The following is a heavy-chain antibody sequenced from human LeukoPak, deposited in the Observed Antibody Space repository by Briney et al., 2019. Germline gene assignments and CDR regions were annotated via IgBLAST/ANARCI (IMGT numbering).Heavy chain of an antibody. CDR3: ARLQPGATKPMYYFDY. D-gene: IGHD1-26*01. J-gene: IGHJ4*02. CDR1: GGSISSGPYY. V-gene: IGHV4-39*01. CDR2: IYYGENT. Sequence: PSETLSLTCTVSGGSISSGPYYWGWIRQPPGKGLEWIGNIYYGENTYYNPSLKSRATISIDTSKNQFYLKLSSVTAADTAVYYCARLQPGATKPMYYFDYWGQGTLVTVSS.